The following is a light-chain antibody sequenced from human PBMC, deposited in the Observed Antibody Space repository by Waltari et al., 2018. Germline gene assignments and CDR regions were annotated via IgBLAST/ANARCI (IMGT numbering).Light chain of an antibody. CDR3: QQYGNSHPA. CDR2: GTS. J-gene: IGKJ1*01. V-gene: IGKV3-20*01. CDR1: QTINSRY. Sequence: EVVLTQSPGTLSLSLGERATLSCKASQTINSRYLAWYQNKPGQAPRLLFYGTSCRVLGIPVRFSASGSGTDFTLTINRLEPEDFAVYYCQQYGNSHPAFGPGTKVEIK.